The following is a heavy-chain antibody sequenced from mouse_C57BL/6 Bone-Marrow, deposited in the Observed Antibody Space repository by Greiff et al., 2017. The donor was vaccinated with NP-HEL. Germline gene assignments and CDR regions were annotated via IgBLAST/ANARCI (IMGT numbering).Heavy chain of an antibody. J-gene: IGHJ4*01. CDR2: ISSGGSYT. CDR3: ARGGAMDY. Sequence: DVHLVESGGDLVKPGGSLKLSCAASGFTFSSYGMSWVRQTPDKRLEWVATISSGGSYTYYPDSVKGRFTISRDNAKNTLYLQMSRLKSEDTAMYYCARGGAMDYWGQGTSVTVSS. CDR1: GFTFSSYG. V-gene: IGHV5-6*01.